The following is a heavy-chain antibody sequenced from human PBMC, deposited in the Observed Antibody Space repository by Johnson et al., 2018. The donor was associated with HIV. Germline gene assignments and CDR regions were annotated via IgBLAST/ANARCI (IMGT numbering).Heavy chain of an antibody. CDR2: ISYDGSNK. J-gene: IGHJ3*02. CDR3: AREGGNDYGGYVGGGALDI. CDR1: GFTFSSYA. D-gene: IGHD4-17*01. Sequence: QVQLVESGGGVVQPGRSLRLSCAASGFTFSSYAMHWVRQAPGKGLEWVAVISYDGSNKYYADSVKGRFTISRDNSKNTRYLQMSSLGAEDTAVYYCAREGGNDYGGYVGGGALDIWGQGTMVTVSS. V-gene: IGHV3-30*04.